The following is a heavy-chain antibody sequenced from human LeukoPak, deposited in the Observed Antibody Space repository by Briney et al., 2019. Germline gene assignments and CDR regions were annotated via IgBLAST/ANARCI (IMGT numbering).Heavy chain of an antibody. V-gene: IGHV3-9*01. CDR1: GFTFDDYA. Sequence: GGSLRLSCAASGFTFDDYAMHWVRQAPGKGLEWVSGISWNGGSMGYADSVKGRFTISRDNAKNSLYLQMNSLRAEDTAVYYCATSGLYNWNYGRPYYFDYWGQGTLVTVSS. J-gene: IGHJ4*02. CDR3: ATSGLYNWNYGRPYYFDY. D-gene: IGHD1-7*01. CDR2: ISWNGGSM.